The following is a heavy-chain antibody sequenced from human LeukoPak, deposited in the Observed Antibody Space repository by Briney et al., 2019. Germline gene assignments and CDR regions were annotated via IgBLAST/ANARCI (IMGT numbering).Heavy chain of an antibody. V-gene: IGHV3-11*01. D-gene: IGHD5-24*01. CDR1: GFTFSDYY. J-gene: IGHJ4*02. CDR2: ISSSGGTI. Sequence: GGSLRLSCTASGFTFSDYYMSWIRQAPGKGLEWISYISSSGGTIYYADSVKGRFTISGDNAKNSLYLQMNSLRAEDTAVYYCANEIEMATIWWGQGILVTVSS. CDR3: ANEIEMATIW.